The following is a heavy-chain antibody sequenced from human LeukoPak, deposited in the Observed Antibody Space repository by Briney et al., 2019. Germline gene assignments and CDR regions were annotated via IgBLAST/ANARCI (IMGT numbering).Heavy chain of an antibody. CDR2: IFDGGNT. D-gene: IGHD1-1*01. Sequence: SETLSLTCTVPGGSITSNFWSWIRQPPGKGLEWIGYIFDGGNTRYNPSLSSRATISRDTSKNQFSLRLSSVTAADTAVYYCARAKPNWNPPDYWGQGTLVTISS. V-gene: IGHV4-59*08. J-gene: IGHJ4*02. CDR3: ARAKPNWNPPDY. CDR1: GGSITSNF.